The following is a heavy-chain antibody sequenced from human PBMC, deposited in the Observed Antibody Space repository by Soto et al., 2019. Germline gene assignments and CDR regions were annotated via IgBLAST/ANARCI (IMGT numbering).Heavy chain of an antibody. D-gene: IGHD6-13*01. CDR2: IYYSGST. CDR3: ARRGSSSWYEYYYYGMDV. V-gene: IGHV4-39*01. J-gene: IGHJ6*02. CDR1: GGSISSSSYY. Sequence: PSETLSLTCTVSGGSISSSSYYWGWIRQPPGKGLEWIGSIYYSGSTYYNPSLKSRVTISVDTSKNQFSLKLSSVTAADTAVYYCARRGSSSWYEYYYYGMDVWGQGTTVTVSS.